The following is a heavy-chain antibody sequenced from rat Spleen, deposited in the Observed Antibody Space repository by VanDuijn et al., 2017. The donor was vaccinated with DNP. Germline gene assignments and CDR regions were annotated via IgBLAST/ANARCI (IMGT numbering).Heavy chain of an antibody. CDR3: ATGSYFDY. J-gene: IGHJ2*01. CDR1: GFTFSDYN. D-gene: IGHD5-1*01. V-gene: IGHV5S10*01. CDR2: IIFDGSPT. Sequence: EVQLVESGGGLVQPGRSLKLSCAASGFTFSDYNMAWVRQAPKKGLEWVTTIIFDGSPTYYRDSVKGRFTISRDNAKNTLYLQMNSLRSEDTATYYCATGSYFDYWGQGVMVTVSS.